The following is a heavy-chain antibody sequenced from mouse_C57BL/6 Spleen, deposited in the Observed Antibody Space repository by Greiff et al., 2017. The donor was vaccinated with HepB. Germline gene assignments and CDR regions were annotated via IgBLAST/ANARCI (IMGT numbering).Heavy chain of an antibody. CDR1: GYTFTSYW. CDR3: ARSGDYYGSSYGDY. J-gene: IGHJ2*01. Sequence: QVQLQQSGAELVRPGSSVKLSCKASGYTFTSYWMDWVKQRPGQGLEWIGNIYPSDSETHYNQKFKDKATLTVDKSSSTAYMQLSSLTSEDSAVYYCARSGDYYGSSYGDYWGQGTTLTVSS. D-gene: IGHD1-1*01. V-gene: IGHV1-61*01. CDR2: IYPSDSET.